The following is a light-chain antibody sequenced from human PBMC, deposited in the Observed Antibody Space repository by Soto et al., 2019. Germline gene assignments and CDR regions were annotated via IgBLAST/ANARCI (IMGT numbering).Light chain of an antibody. CDR2: DAS. CDR1: QTISTW. V-gene: IGKV1-5*01. Sequence: DIQVTQSPPTLSASVGDRVTITCRASQTISTWMAWYQQKPGKAPKLLVYDASTLQSGVASRFSGSGSGTEFTLIISGLQPDDSATNYCRQSTNTNNPWMFGQG. CDR3: RQSTNTNNPWM. J-gene: IGKJ2*01.